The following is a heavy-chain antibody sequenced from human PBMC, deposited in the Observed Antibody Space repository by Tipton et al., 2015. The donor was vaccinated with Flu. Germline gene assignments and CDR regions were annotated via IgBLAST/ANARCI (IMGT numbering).Heavy chain of an antibody. V-gene: IGHV3-23*01. J-gene: IGHJ4*02. Sequence: SLRLSCAASGFTFSSYALSWVRQAPGKGLEWVSAISDSGGSTYYADSVKGRFTISRDNSKNTLYLQMNSLRAEDTAIYYCATLTGDDYWGQGIMVTVSS. CDR2: ISDSGGST. D-gene: IGHD7-27*01. CDR1: GFTFSSYA. CDR3: ATLTGDDY.